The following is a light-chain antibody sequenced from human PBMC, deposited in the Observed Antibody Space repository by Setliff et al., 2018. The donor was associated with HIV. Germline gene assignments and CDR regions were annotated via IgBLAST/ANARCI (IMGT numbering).Light chain of an antibody. V-gene: IGLV2-11*01. Sequence: QSVLTQPRSVSGSPGQSVTISCAGSSSDVGGYDYVSWYQHHPGKVPKLLIYDVTKRPSGVPDRFSASKSGNTASLTIPRLQAEDEADYYCCSYVDTYTFVFAPGTKVTVL. CDR2: DVT. J-gene: IGLJ1*01. CDR1: SSDVGGYDY. CDR3: CSYVDTYTFV.